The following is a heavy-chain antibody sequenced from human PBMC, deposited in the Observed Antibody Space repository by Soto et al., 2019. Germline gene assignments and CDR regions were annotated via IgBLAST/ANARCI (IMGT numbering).Heavy chain of an antibody. V-gene: IGHV4-59*01. CDR1: GGSISSYY. Sequence: QVQLQESGPGLVKPSETLSLTCTVSGGSISSYYWSWIRQPPGKGLEWIGYILYSGTTSYNPSLKSRVTISIDTSKKQFSLKVTSVTAADTAVYYCARENLRWFDPWGQGTLVTVSS. J-gene: IGHJ5*02. D-gene: IGHD3-9*01. CDR2: ILYSGTT. CDR3: ARENLRWFDP.